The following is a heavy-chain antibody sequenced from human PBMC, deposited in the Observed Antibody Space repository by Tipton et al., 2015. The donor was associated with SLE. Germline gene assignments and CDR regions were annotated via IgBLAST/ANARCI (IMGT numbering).Heavy chain of an antibody. CDR1: GGSISSGSYY. CDR2: IYYSGGT. J-gene: IGHJ3*02. V-gene: IGHV4-61*01. Sequence: TLSLTCTVSGGSISSGSYYWSWIRRPPGKGLEWIGYIYYSGGTNYNPSLKSRVTMSVDTSKNQFSLKLSSVTAADTAVYYCPLYDYVWGYDAFDIWGQGTMVTVSS. D-gene: IGHD3-16*01. CDR3: PLYDYVWGYDAFDI.